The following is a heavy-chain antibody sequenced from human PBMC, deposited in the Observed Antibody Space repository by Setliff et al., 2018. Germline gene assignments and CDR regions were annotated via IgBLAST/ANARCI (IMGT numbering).Heavy chain of an antibody. D-gene: IGHD2-15*01. CDR1: GYTFSNYG. J-gene: IGHJ3*01. V-gene: IGHV1-18*01. CDR2: ISAYNGYI. Sequence: ASVKVSCKASGYTFSNYGISWVRQAPGQGLEWMGWISAYNGYIIYAPSLQGRLTLTTDTSTTTAYMELRSLRSDDTATYYCAKASVWVVDANCGSFDVWGQGTVVTVSS. CDR3: AKASVWVVDANCGSFDV.